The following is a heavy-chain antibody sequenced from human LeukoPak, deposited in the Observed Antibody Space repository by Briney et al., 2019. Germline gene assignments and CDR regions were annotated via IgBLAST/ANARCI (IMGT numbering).Heavy chain of an antibody. CDR2: IVPTGSDR. Sequence: GGSLRLSCTASGLTFSTSGFDWVRQAPGKGLEWDASIVPTGSDRYHADSIKGRFTITRDNANNFIYLQMKSLRAEDTAVYYCATETNGRHYDYWGQGTLLTVSS. CDR3: ATETNGRHYDY. D-gene: IGHD1-14*01. V-gene: IGHV3-21*06. CDR1: GLTFSTSG. J-gene: IGHJ4*02.